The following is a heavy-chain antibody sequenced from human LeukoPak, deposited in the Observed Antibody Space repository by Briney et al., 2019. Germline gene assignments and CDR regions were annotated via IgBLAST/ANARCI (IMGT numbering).Heavy chain of an antibody. Sequence: PGGSLRLSCAASGFTFSRIAMSWVRQAPGKGLEWVSGISGSGGRDSTYYADSVKGRFTISRDRSKNTVYLEMNSLRAEDTAAYYCAKGYSEYTSSWFDYWGQGTLVTVSS. J-gene: IGHJ4*02. CDR3: AKGYSEYTSSWFDY. V-gene: IGHV3-23*01. D-gene: IGHD6-13*01. CDR2: ISGSGGRDST. CDR1: GFTFSRIA.